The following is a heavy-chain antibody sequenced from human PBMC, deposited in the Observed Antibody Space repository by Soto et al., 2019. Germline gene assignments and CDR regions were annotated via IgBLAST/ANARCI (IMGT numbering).Heavy chain of an antibody. D-gene: IGHD5-12*01. V-gene: IGHV4-59*01. CDR3: ARGGKYGGYAF. J-gene: IGHJ4*02. Sequence: SVTLSHTCTVSGGYISSYYGSWIRQPPGKGLEWIGYIYYSGSTNYNPSLKSRVTISVDTSKNQFSLKLSSVTAADTAVYYCARGGKYGGYAFWGQGALVTVSS. CDR2: IYYSGST. CDR1: GGYISSYY.